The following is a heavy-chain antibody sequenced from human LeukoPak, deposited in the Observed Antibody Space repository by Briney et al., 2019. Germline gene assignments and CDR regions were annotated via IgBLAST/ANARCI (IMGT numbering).Heavy chain of an antibody. CDR1: GFTFSSYA. J-gene: IGHJ4*02. Sequence: GGSLRLSCAASGFTFSSYAMSWVRQAPGKGLEWVSAISGGGGSTYYADSVKGRFTISRDNSKNTLYLQMNSLRAEDTAVYYCAKDPGYSSSSSYWGQGTLVTVSS. CDR2: ISGGGGST. D-gene: IGHD6-13*01. V-gene: IGHV3-23*01. CDR3: AKDPGYSSSSSY.